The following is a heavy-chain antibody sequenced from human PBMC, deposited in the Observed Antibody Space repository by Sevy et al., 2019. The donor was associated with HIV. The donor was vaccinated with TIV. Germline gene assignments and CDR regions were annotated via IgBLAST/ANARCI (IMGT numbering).Heavy chain of an antibody. J-gene: IGHJ4*02. Sequence: SETLSLTCTVSGGPISSSSYYWGWIRQPPGKGLEWIGSIYYSGSTYYNPSLKSRVTISVDTSKNQFSLKLSSVTAADTAVYYCARHFSRIAADYWGQGTLVTVSS. CDR1: GGPISSSSYY. CDR3: ARHFSRIAADY. V-gene: IGHV4-39*01. D-gene: IGHD6-13*01. CDR2: IYYSGST.